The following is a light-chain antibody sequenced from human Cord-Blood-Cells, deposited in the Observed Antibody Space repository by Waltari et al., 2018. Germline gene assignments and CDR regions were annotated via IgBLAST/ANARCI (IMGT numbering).Light chain of an antibody. CDR2: EVS. J-gene: IGLJ1*01. Sequence: QSALTQPASVSGSPGQSITISCTGTSSDVGGYNYVSWYQQHPGKAPKLSIYEVSNRPAGVSNPFSGSKSGNTDSLTISGLQAEDEADYYCSSYTSSSTYVFGTGTKVTVL. V-gene: IGLV2-14*01. CDR3: SSYTSSSTYV. CDR1: SSDVGGYNY.